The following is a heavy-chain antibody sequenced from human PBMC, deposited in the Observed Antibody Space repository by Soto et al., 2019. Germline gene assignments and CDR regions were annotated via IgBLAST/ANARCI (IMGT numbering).Heavy chain of an antibody. Sequence: GASVKVSCKASGYTFTGYYMHWVRQAPGQGLEWMGWINPNSGGTDYAQKFQGWVTMTRDTSISTAYMELSRLRSDDTAVYYCARDPRSKWLVPGHDAFDIWGQGTMVTVSS. V-gene: IGHV1-2*04. CDR2: INPNSGGT. D-gene: IGHD6-19*01. J-gene: IGHJ3*02. CDR1: GYTFTGYY. CDR3: ARDPRSKWLVPGHDAFDI.